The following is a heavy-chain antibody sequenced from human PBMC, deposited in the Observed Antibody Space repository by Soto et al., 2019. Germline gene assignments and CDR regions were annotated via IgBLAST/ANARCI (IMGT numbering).Heavy chain of an antibody. J-gene: IGHJ4*02. CDR2: ISAHNGNT. Sequence: QVHLVQSGAEVKKPGASVKVSCQGSGYALTTYGITWVRHAPGQGLEWMGWISAHNGNTNYAQKLQGRDTVTRDTSTSTDYTKLRSVRYDDTAVYYCASGSYGDYWGQGALVTVSS. CDR3: ASGSYGDY. V-gene: IGHV1-18*01. D-gene: IGHD3-10*01. CDR1: GYALTTYG.